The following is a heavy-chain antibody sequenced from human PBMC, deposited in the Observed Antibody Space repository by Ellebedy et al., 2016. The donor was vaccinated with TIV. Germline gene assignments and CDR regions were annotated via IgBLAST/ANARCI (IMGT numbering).Heavy chain of an antibody. CDR2: ISYDGMNI. CDR1: GFTLDPYA. V-gene: IGHV3-30*04. CDR3: VFDF. J-gene: IGHJ4*02. Sequence: GESLKISCAASGFTLDPYAMHWVRQAPGKGLEWLAVISYDGMNIHYADSVKGRFTISRDNSKNTLYLQMNSLRAEDTAVYYCVFDFWGQGTLVTVSS.